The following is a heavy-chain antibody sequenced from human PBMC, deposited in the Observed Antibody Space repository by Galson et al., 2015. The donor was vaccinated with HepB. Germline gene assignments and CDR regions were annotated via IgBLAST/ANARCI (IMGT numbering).Heavy chain of an antibody. J-gene: IGHJ4*02. CDR2: IWYDGSNK. CDR1: GFTFSSYG. Sequence: SLRLSCAASGFTFSSYGMHWVRQAPGKGLEWVAVIWYDGSNKYYADSVKGRFTISRDNSKNTLYLQMNSLRAEDTAVYYCARDLTVAGYYFDYWGQGTLVTVSS. V-gene: IGHV3-33*01. D-gene: IGHD6-19*01. CDR3: ARDLTVAGYYFDY.